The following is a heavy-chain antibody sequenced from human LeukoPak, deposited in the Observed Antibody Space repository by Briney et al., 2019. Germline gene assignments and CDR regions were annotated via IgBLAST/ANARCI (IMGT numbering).Heavy chain of an antibody. J-gene: IGHJ2*01. CDR1: GDAFNSYS. V-gene: IGHV1-69*02. D-gene: IGHD4-17*01. CDR2: IIPILGIT. Sequence: SVKVSCKPSGDAFNSYSISWVRQNPAQGLDWMGMIIPILGITDYAQKFQGRVTITADKWTNTAYVELSSLRTEGTAVYYCAIPSTARWTAGHCYYDLWGRGTLVTVSS. CDR3: AIPSTARWTAGHCYYDL.